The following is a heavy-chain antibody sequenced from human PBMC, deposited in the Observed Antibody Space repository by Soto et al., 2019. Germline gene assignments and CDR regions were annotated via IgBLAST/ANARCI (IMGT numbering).Heavy chain of an antibody. J-gene: IGHJ2*01. Sequence: SVKVSCKASGGTFSSYSISWVRQAPGQGLEWMGGIIPIFGTANYAQKFQGRVTITADESTSTAYMELSSLRSEDTAVYYCARPHHYYDSSPLDYWYFDLWGRGTLVTVSS. V-gene: IGHV1-69*13. D-gene: IGHD3-22*01. CDR1: GGTFSSYS. CDR3: ARPHHYYDSSPLDYWYFDL. CDR2: IIPIFGTA.